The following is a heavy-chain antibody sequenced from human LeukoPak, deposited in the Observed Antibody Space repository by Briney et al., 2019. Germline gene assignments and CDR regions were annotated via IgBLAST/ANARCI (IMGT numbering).Heavy chain of an antibody. D-gene: IGHD3-10*01. V-gene: IGHV3-33*05. CDR2: VSYAGGIK. Sequence: GGSLRLSCAASGFTFNTYNMHWVRQFPGKGLEWVAFVSYAGGIKYYADSVKGRFTISRDNAKNTVYLQMNSLRVEDSAVYYCARDLVYGSGSYYPAGGQGTLVTVSS. CDR3: ARDLVYGSGSYYPA. CDR1: GFTFNTYN. J-gene: IGHJ4*02.